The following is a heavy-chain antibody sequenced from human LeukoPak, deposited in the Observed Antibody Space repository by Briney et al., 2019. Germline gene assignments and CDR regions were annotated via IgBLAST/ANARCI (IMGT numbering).Heavy chain of an antibody. J-gene: IGHJ4*02. CDR3: ARAVGDY. CDR2: IYYSGST. CDR1: GGSISSGGYS. V-gene: IGHV4-31*03. Sequence: SETLSLTCTVSGGSISSGGYSWSWIRQHPGKGLEWIGYIYYSGSTYYNPSLKSRVTISVDTSKNQFSLKLSSVTAADTAVYYCARAVGDYWGQGTLVTVSS. D-gene: IGHD2-15*01.